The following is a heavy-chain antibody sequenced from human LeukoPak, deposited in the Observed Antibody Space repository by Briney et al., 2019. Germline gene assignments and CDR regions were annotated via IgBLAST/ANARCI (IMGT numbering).Heavy chain of an antibody. J-gene: IGHJ4*02. CDR1: GFTFSSYA. Sequence: GGSLRLACAASGFTFSSYAMSWVRQAPGRGLEWVSAISGSGGSTYYADSVKGRFTISRDDSKNTLYLQMNSLRAEDTAVYYCAKGHRGLRPLDYWGQGTLVTVSS. D-gene: IGHD5-18*01. V-gene: IGHV3-23*01. CDR3: AKGHRGLRPLDY. CDR2: ISGSGGST.